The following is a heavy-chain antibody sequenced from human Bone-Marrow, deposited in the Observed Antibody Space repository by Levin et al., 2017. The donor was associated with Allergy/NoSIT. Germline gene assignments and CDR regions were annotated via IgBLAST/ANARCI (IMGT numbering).Heavy chain of an antibody. V-gene: IGHV3-23*01. CDR3: VKGSSGWFQEEDS. CDR2: IGGSGDIT. J-gene: IGHJ4*02. Sequence: GGSLRLSCRASGFTFHTSAMTWVRQAPGKGLAWVSAIGGSGDITSYADSVKGRFTDSRDNSKNILFLQMDNLRVEDTAVFYCVKGSSGWFQEEDSWGQGTLLTVSS. D-gene: IGHD6-19*01. CDR1: GFTFHTSA.